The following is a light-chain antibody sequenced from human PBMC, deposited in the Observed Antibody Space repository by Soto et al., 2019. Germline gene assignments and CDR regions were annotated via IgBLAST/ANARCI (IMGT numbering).Light chain of an antibody. J-gene: IGLJ1*01. V-gene: IGLV2-11*01. CDR1: SSDVGTYNY. CDR2: DVS. Sequence: QSALTQPRSVSGSPGQSVTISCTGTSSDVGTYNYVSWYQQHPGKAHKLMIYDVSKRPSGVPDRFSGSKSGNTASLSISGLQAEDEADYNCCSYVGSYTFDVFGTGTKRTVL. CDR3: CSYVGSYTFDV.